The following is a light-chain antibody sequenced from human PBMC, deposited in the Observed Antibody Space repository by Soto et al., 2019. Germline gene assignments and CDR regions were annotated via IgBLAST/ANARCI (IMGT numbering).Light chain of an antibody. Sequence: EIQMTQSPSTLSASVGDIVTITCLASQTIDSWLAWYQQRPGKPPNLLIYKASTLASGVPSRFSGSGSGTEFTLTINSLQPDDFATYYCQQYHIYSGTFGQGTRLEI. J-gene: IGKJ5*01. CDR3: QQYHIYSGT. V-gene: IGKV1-5*03. CDR2: KAS. CDR1: QTIDSW.